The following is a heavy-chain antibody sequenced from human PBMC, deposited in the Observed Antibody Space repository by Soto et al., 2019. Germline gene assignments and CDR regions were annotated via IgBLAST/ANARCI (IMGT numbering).Heavy chain of an antibody. CDR2: FDPEDGET. D-gene: IGHD3-22*01. CDR1: GYTLTELS. CDR3: ATLGRVHDSSGYYYNFDY. V-gene: IGHV1-24*01. Sequence: GASLKVSCKVSGYTLTELSMHWVRQAPGKGLEWMGGFDPEDGETIYAQKFQGRVTMTEDTSTDTAYMELSSLRSEDTAVYYCATLGRVHDSSGYYYNFDYWGQGTLVTVSS. J-gene: IGHJ4*02.